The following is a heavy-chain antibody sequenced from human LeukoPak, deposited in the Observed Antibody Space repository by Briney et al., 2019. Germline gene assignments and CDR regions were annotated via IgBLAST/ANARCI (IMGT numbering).Heavy chain of an antibody. V-gene: IGHV3-30*12. J-gene: IGHJ4*02. D-gene: IGHD5-12*01. CDR3: AKAPQGYGAYALPAN. Sequence: GGSLRLSCVASGFDFSLYGIHWVRQAPGKGLEWMALISRDGSNKYYVDSVKGRFTISRDNSKSTLYLQMNSLRVEDSAIFYCAKAPQGYGAYALPANWGQGTLVTVSS. CDR1: GFDFSLYG. CDR2: ISRDGSNK.